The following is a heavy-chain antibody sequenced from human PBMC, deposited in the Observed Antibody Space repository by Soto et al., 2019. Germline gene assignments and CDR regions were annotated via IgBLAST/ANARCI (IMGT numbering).Heavy chain of an antibody. Sequence: GGSLRLSCAASGFTLSSYAMSWVRQAPGKGLEWVSAISGSGGSTYYADSVKGRFTISRDNSKNTLYLQMNSLRGEDTAVYYCSKDPIVVVVAARLDAFDIWGQGTMVTVSS. CDR3: SKDPIVVVVAARLDAFDI. J-gene: IGHJ3*02. CDR2: ISGSGGST. CDR1: GFTLSSYA. D-gene: IGHD2-15*01. V-gene: IGHV3-23*01.